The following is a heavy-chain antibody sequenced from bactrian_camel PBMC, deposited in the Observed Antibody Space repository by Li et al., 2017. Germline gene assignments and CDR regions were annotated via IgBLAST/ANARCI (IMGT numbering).Heavy chain of an antibody. CDR1: GYTYGKNC. D-gene: IGHD6*01. V-gene: IGHV3S1*01. Sequence: VQLVESGGGLVQPGGSLRLSCAASGYTYGKNCVGWFRQAPGKEREGVARIYTGSARTWYADSVKGRFTISQDSARNTAYLQMNNLQPEDTATYYCAEGRGSRGEHCYSLNYWGQGTQVTVS. J-gene: IGHJ4*01. CDR3: AEGRGSRGEHCYSLNY. CDR2: IYTGSART.